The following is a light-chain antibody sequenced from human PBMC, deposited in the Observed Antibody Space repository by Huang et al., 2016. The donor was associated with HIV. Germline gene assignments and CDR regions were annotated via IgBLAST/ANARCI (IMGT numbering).Light chain of an antibody. Sequence: EIVLTQSPGTLSLSPGEGATLSCRASQSVSSTYLAWYQQRPGKAPRLLIYGASSRATGIPDRFSGSGSGTDFTLTISRLEPEDFAVYYCQQYGSSPYTFGQGTKLEIK. J-gene: IGKJ2*01. CDR2: GAS. V-gene: IGKV3-20*01. CDR3: QQYGSSPYT. CDR1: QSVSSTY.